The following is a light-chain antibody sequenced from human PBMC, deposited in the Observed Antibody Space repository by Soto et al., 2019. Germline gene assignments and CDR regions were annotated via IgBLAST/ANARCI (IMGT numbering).Light chain of an antibody. CDR1: QSLVYSDGNTY. CDR3: RQGTHWPPTP. CDR2: KVS. V-gene: IGKV2-30*01. Sequence: DVVMTQSPLSLPVTLGQPASISCRSSQSLVYSDGNTYLNWFQQRPGQSPRRLIYKVSNRHSGVPDRFGGRGSGTIFTLKISGVGAEVFGFYSCRQGTHWPPTPFGQGTRREIK. J-gene: IGKJ5*01.